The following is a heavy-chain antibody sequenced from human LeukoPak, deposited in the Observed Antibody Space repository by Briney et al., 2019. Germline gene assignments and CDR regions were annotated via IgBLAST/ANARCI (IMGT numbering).Heavy chain of an antibody. J-gene: IGHJ4*02. D-gene: IGHD4-17*01. CDR3: ASPSGYGDFDY. CDR1: GFTFSSYE. CDR2: ISSSGSTI. V-gene: IGHV3-48*03. Sequence: GGSLRLSCAASGFTFSSYEMNWVRQAPGKGLEWVSYISSSGSTIYYADSVKGQFTISRDNAKNSLYLQMNSLRAEDTAVYYCASPSGYGDFDYWGQGTLVTVSS.